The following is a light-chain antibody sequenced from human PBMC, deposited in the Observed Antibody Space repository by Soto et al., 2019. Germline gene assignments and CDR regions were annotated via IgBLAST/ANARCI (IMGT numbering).Light chain of an antibody. V-gene: IGKV3-15*01. CDR2: GAP. Sequence: EIMMTHSPATLSVSPGVRATLSCRAGQSVSDKSAWYQQKPGQAPRLLIFGAPTRATGIPARFSGSGSGTEFTLTISSLRSEDFAVYYCQQYNNWPPLTFCGGPKVDIK. J-gene: IGKJ4*01. CDR3: QQYNNWPPLT. CDR1: QSVSDK.